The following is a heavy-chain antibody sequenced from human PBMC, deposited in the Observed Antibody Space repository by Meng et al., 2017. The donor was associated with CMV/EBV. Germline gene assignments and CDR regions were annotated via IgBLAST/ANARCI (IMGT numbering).Heavy chain of an antibody. J-gene: IGHJ6*02. CDR1: GFTFSSYG. Sequence: GGSLRLSCAASGFTFSSYGMHWVRQAPGKGLEWVAFIRYDGSNKYYADSVKGRFTISRDNSKNTLYLQMNSLIAEDTAVYYCAKEAHRYCGGDCYSNGMDVWGQGTTVTVSS. V-gene: IGHV3-30*02. CDR3: AKEAHRYCGGDCYSNGMDV. D-gene: IGHD2-21*01. CDR2: IRYDGSNK.